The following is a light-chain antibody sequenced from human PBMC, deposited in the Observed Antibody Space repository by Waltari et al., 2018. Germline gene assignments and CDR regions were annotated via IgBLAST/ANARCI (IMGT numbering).Light chain of an antibody. Sequence: SYELTQPPSVSVSPGQTARITCSGDELPKQYAFWYRKKPGQAPELLNYKDTEGPSGSPERVSPSSSGTTVTWTITGVQPEDEADYYCQSADSTNTYWVFGGGTKLTVL. J-gene: IGLJ2*01. V-gene: IGLV3-25*03. CDR2: KDT. CDR1: ELPKQY. CDR3: QSADSTNTYWV.